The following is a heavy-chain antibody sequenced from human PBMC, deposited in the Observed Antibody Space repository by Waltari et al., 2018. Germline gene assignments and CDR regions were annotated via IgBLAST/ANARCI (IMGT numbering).Heavy chain of an antibody. J-gene: IGHJ6*02. V-gene: IGHV4-59*11. Sequence: QVQLQESGPVLVKPSETLSLTCTVSGGSISSHYWSWIRQPPGKGLEWIGYIYYSGSTNYNPSLKSRVTISVDTSKNQFSLKLSSVTAADTAVYYCARVYGDYNYYYGMDVWGQGTTVTVSS. CDR2: IYYSGST. CDR1: GGSISSHY. D-gene: IGHD4-17*01. CDR3: ARVYGDYNYYYGMDV.